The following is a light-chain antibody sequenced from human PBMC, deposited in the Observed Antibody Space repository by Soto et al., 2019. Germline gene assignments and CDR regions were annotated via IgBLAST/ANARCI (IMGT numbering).Light chain of an antibody. CDR3: QQYGSFRYT. J-gene: IGKJ2*01. Sequence: EIVVTQSPGTLSLSPGERATLSCRASQSVSSSYLAWYQQKPGQAPRLLIYGASSRATGIPDRFSGSGSGTDFTLTISRLEPEDFAVYYCQQYGSFRYTFGQGTKLEI. V-gene: IGKV3-20*01. CDR1: QSVSSSY. CDR2: GAS.